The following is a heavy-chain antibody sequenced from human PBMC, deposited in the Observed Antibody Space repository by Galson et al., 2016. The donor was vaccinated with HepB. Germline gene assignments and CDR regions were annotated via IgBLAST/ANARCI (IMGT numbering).Heavy chain of an antibody. Sequence: QSGAEVKKPGESLKISCKGSGYSFTSYWIGWVRQMPGKGLERMGIIYPGDSDKRYSLSFQGQVTISADKSISTAHLQWSSLKASDSGMYYCARPYCSGGRCYLDYWGQGTLVTVSS. V-gene: IGHV5-51*01. J-gene: IGHJ4*02. CDR1: GYSFTSYW. D-gene: IGHD2-15*01. CDR2: IYPGDSDK. CDR3: ARPYCSGGRCYLDY.